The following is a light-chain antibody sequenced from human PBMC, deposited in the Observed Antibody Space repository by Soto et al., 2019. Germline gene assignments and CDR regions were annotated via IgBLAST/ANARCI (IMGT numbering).Light chain of an antibody. V-gene: IGLV1-44*01. CDR3: AAWDDSLNGHV. CDR1: SFNIGRHT. CDR2: SSD. Sequence: QPVLTQPPSASGTPGQRVTISCSGGSFNIGRHTVNWYQQLPGTAPKLLIQSSDKRPSGVPDRFSGSTSGTSGSLAISGLQSEDEADYYCAAWDDSLNGHVFGTGTKLTVL. J-gene: IGLJ1*01.